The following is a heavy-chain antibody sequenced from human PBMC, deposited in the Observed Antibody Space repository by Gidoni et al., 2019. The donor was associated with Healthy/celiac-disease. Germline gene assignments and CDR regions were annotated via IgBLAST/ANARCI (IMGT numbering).Heavy chain of an antibody. Sequence: QVQLVQSGAEVKKPGASVKVSCKASGYTFTSYDINWVRQATGQGLEWMGWMNPNSGNTGYAQKFQGRVTMTRNTSISTAYMELSSLRSEDTAVYYCARVLRLYSSGWYEYFQHWGQGTLVTVSS. CDR2: MNPNSGNT. J-gene: IGHJ1*01. CDR1: GYTFTSYD. V-gene: IGHV1-8*01. D-gene: IGHD6-19*01. CDR3: ARVLRLYSSGWYEYFQH.